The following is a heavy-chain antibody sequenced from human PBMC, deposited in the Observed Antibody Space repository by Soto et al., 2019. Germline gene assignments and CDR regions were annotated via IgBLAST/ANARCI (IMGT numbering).Heavy chain of an antibody. V-gene: IGHV1-3*01. Sequence: ASVKVSCKASGYTFTSYAMHWVRQAPGQRLEWMGWINAGNGNTKYSQKKQGRVTITRDTSASTAYMELSSLRFEDTAVYYCASSYSNYALIDYYYYGMDVWGQGTTVTVSS. D-gene: IGHD4-4*01. J-gene: IGHJ6*02. CDR3: ASSYSNYALIDYYYYGMDV. CDR1: GYTFTSYA. CDR2: INAGNGNT.